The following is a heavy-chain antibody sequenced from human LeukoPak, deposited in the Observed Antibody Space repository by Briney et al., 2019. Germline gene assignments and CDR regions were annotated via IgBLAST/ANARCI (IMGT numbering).Heavy chain of an antibody. CDR3: ARVRCSGGSCYYYYYGMDV. Sequence: ASVKVSCKASGYTFTSYDINWVRQATGQGLEWMGWMNPNSGNTGYAQKFQGRVTMTGNTSISTAYMELSSLRSEDTAVYYCARVRCSGGSCYYYYYGMDVWGQGTTVTVSS. V-gene: IGHV1-8*01. D-gene: IGHD2-15*01. CDR1: GYTFTSYD. CDR2: MNPNSGNT. J-gene: IGHJ6*02.